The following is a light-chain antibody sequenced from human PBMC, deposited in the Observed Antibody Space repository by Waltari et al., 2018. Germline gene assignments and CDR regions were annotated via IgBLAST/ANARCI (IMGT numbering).Light chain of an antibody. CDR2: EVN. CDR3: SSYGGSSTLV. Sequence: QSALTQPPSASGSPGQSVTISCTGSSNDVGGFDYVSWYQQQPGQAPKLLIHEVNKRPSGVPDRFSGSKSGNSAYLTVSGLQADDEGDYHCSSYGGSSTLVFGGGTKLTVL. V-gene: IGLV2-8*01. J-gene: IGLJ2*01. CDR1: SNDVGGFDY.